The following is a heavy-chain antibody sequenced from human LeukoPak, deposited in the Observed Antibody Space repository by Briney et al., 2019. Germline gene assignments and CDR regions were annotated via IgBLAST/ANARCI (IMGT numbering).Heavy chain of an antibody. V-gene: IGHV4-59*01. CDR2: ISYSGST. CDR3: AREFYTALRS. J-gene: IGHJ5*02. Sequence: SETLSLTCSVSGGSISSYSWSWIRQPPGKGLEWIGYISYSGSTNYNPSLKSRVTISVDTSKNQFSLKLSSVTAADTAVYYCAREFYTALRSWGQGTLVTVSS. D-gene: IGHD2-2*02. CDR1: GGSISSYS.